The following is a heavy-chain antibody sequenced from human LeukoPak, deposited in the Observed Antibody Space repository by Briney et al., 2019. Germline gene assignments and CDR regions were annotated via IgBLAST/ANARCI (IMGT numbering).Heavy chain of an antibody. CDR2: IYYSGST. J-gene: IGHJ4*02. Sequence: SETLSLTCTVSGGSISSYYWSWIRQPPGKGLEWIGYIYYSGSTNYNPSLKSRVTISVDKSKNQFSLKLSSVTAADTAVYYCAREQGYSNDYWGQGTLVTVSS. V-gene: IGHV4-59*12. CDR3: AREQGYSNDY. D-gene: IGHD4-11*01. CDR1: GGSISSYY.